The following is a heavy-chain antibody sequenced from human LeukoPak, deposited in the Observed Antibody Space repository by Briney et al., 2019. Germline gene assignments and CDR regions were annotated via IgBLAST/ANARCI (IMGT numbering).Heavy chain of an antibody. CDR3: ARYGFSSSWQGRWHAFDI. D-gene: IGHD6-13*01. CDR1: GYTLTSYY. CDR2: INPTVGDT. J-gene: IGHJ3*02. V-gene: IGHV1-46*01. Sequence: GASVKVSCKASGYTLTSYYMHWVRQAPGQGLEWMGIINPTVGDTIYAQKFQGRVTMTRDMSTGTVYMELSSLRSDDTAVYYCARYGFSSSWQGRWHAFDIWGQGTMVTVSS.